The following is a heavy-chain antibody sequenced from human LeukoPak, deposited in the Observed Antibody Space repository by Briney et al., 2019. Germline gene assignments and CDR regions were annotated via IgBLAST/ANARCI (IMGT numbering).Heavy chain of an antibody. Sequence: GGSLRLSCAASGFTFSSYAMHWVRQAPGKGLEWVAVISYDGSNKYYAESVKGRFTISRDNSKNTLYLQMNSMRAEDTAVYYCARVVHGIDWYFDLWGRGTLVTVSS. CDR3: ARVVHGIDWYFDL. D-gene: IGHD1-1*01. CDR1: GFTFSSYA. V-gene: IGHV3-30*04. CDR2: ISYDGSNK. J-gene: IGHJ2*01.